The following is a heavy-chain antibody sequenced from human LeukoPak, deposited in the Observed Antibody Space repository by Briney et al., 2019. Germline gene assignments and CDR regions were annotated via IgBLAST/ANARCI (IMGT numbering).Heavy chain of an antibody. CDR2: ISGSGGST. V-gene: IGHV3-23*01. D-gene: IGHD3-3*01. Sequence: GGSLRLSCAASGFTISSYAMSWVRQAPGKGLEWVSAISGSGGSTYYADSVKGRSTISRDNSKNTLYLQMNSLRAEDTAVYYCAKDFPGRVDYDFWRGPPPAGDYWGQGTLVTVSS. CDR1: GFTISSYA. CDR3: AKDFPGRVDYDFWRGPPPAGDY. J-gene: IGHJ4*02.